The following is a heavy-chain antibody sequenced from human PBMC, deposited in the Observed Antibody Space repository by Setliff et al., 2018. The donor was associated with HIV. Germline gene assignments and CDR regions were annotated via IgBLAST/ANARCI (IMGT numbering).Heavy chain of an antibody. CDR1: GYTFTSYD. CDR2: MNPNSGST. Sequence: GASVKVSCKASGYTFTSYDINWVRQAPGRGLEWMGWMNPNSGSTDYAQKFQGRVTITRDTSITTAYMELSSLRSEDTAVYYCARDFPYSGSWYFDYWGQGTLVTVSS. J-gene: IGHJ4*02. CDR3: ARDFPYSGSWYFDY. D-gene: IGHD6-13*01. V-gene: IGHV1-8*01.